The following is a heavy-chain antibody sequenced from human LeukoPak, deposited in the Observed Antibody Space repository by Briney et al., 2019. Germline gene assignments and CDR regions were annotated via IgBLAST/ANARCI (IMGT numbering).Heavy chain of an antibody. CDR2: IYYSGST. J-gene: IGHJ4*02. D-gene: IGHD3-22*01. V-gene: IGHV4-59*01. CDR3: ARGTQYYDSSGYYRY. Sequence: SETLSLTCTVSGGSISSYYWSWIRQPPGKGLEWIGYIYYSGSTNYNPSLKSRVTISVDTSKNQFSLKLSSVTAADTAVYCCARGTQYYDSSGYYRYWGQGTLVTVSS. CDR1: GGSISSYY.